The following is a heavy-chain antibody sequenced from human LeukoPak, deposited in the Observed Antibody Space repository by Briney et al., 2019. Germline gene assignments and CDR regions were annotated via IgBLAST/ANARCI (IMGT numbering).Heavy chain of an antibody. CDR2: ISGYNGNT. V-gene: IGHV1-18*01. CDR3: ARGGSSSVDY. Sequence: ASVKVSCKASGYIFTSYGVSWVRQAPGQGFEWMGWISGYNGNTNYAQKLQGRVTMTTDTSTSTAYMELSRLRSDDTAVYYCARGGSSSVDYWGQGTLVTVSS. CDR1: GYIFTSYG. D-gene: IGHD6-6*01. J-gene: IGHJ4*02.